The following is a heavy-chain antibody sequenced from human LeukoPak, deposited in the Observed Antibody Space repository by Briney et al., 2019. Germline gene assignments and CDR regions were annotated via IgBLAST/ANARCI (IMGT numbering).Heavy chain of an antibody. Sequence: WESLKISCKGSGYSFTSYWIGWVRQMPGKGLEWMGIIYPGDSDTRYSPSFQGQVTISADKSISTAYLQWSSLKASDTAMYYCARRTLVGASSLIFDYWGQGTLVTVSS. J-gene: IGHJ4*02. V-gene: IGHV5-51*01. CDR3: ARRTLVGASSLIFDY. CDR1: GYSFTSYW. D-gene: IGHD1-26*01. CDR2: IYPGDSDT.